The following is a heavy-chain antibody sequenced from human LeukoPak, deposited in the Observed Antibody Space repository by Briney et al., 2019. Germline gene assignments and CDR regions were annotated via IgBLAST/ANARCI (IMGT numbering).Heavy chain of an antibody. CDR3: ARGGRRDGYNYNAFDI. J-gene: IGHJ3*02. Sequence: TGGSLRLSCAASGFTFSSYSMNWVRQAPGKGLEWVSSISSSSSYIYYADSVKGTFTISRANAKNSLYLQMNSLRAEDTAVYYCARGGRRDGYNYNAFDIWGQGTMVTVSS. CDR2: ISSSSSYI. CDR1: GFTFSSYS. V-gene: IGHV3-21*01. D-gene: IGHD5-24*01.